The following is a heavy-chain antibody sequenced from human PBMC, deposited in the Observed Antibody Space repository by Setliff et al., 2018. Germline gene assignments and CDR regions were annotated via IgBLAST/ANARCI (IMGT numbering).Heavy chain of an antibody. CDR3: ARQSGSGSSPYFDF. J-gene: IGHJ4*02. CDR2: IYASGST. D-gene: IGHD3-10*01. V-gene: IGHV4-61*02. Sequence: SETLSLTCTVSGGSISSGSHYWSWIRQPAGKGLEWIGRIYASGSTNYNPSLRSRVTMSVDTSKNQFSLQLTSVTAADTAVYYCARQSGSGSSPYFDFWGQGTLVTVSS. CDR1: GGSISSGSHY.